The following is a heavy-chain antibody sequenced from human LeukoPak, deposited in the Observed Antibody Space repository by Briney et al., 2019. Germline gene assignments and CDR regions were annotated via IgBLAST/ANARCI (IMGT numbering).Heavy chain of an antibody. CDR3: ARGAPSDY. Sequence: SETLSLTCTVSGGSISSGAISSYYWSWVRQPAGKGLEWIGRIYTSGTTNYNPSLKSRVTMSVDTSKNQFSLALSSVTAADTAVYYCARGAPSDYWGQGTLVTVSS. CDR1: GGSISSGAISSYY. V-gene: IGHV4-61*02. CDR2: IYTSGTT. J-gene: IGHJ4*02.